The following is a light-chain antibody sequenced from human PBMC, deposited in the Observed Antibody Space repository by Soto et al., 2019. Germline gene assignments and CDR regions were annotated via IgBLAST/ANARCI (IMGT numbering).Light chain of an antibody. Sequence: QSVLTQPPSASGSPGQSVTISCTRTSSDVGAHNFVSWYQHHPGKAPKLMIYEVNRRPSGVPDRFSGSKSGSTASLTVSGLQPEDEADYYCSSYRGNYNWVFGGGTKLTVL. CDR1: SSDVGAHNF. CDR2: EVN. CDR3: SSYRGNYNWV. J-gene: IGLJ3*02. V-gene: IGLV2-8*01.